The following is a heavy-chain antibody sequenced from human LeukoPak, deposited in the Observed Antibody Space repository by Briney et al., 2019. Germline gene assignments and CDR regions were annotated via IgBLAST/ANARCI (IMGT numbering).Heavy chain of an antibody. V-gene: IGHV4-31*03. Sequence: SQTLSLTCTVSGGSISSGGYYWSWIRQHPGKGLEWIGYIYYSGNTYYNPSLKSRVTISVDTSKNQFSLKLSSVTAADTAVYYCARYYDVWSGYYFSSVQYYFDYWGQGTLVTVSS. CDR2: IYYSGNT. J-gene: IGHJ4*02. D-gene: IGHD3-3*01. CDR3: ARYYDVWSGYYFSSVQYYFDY. CDR1: GGSISSGGYY.